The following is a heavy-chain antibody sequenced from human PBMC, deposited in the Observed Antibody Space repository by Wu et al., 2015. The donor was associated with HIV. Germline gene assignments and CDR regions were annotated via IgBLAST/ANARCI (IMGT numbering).Heavy chain of an antibody. Sequence: QVQLIQSGPEMKRPGSSLKVSCQASGGTFDSFAVSWVRQVPGQGLQWLGGIIPMFKRPNYAQEFEHRLRITVDESSASVYMELRGLKSGDTVFYYCARNVPLLGQVWGQGTLITVSS. J-gene: IGHJ4*02. CDR3: ARNVPLLGQV. CDR1: GGTFDSFA. D-gene: IGHD2-15*01. V-gene: IGHV1-69*13. CDR2: IIPMFKRP.